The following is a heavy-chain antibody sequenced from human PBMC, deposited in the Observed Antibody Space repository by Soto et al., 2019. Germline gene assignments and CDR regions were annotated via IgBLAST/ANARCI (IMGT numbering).Heavy chain of an antibody. J-gene: IGHJ4*02. D-gene: IGHD6-19*01. CDR2: IYYTGST. CDR1: GDSISSTNYY. V-gene: IGHV4-39*01. Sequence: SETLSLTCTLSGDSISSTNYYGGWIRQPPGKGLEWIGSIYYTGSTYYNTSLQSRDTISVDTSKNRFSLRLSSVTATDTAVYYCARHTLSGSGLDNWGQGTLVTDSS. CDR3: ARHTLSGSGLDN.